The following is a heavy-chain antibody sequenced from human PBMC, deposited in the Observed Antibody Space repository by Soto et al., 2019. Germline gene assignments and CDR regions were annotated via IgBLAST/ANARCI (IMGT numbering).Heavy chain of an antibody. Sequence: EVQLVESGGGLVKPGGSLRFSCAASGFTFSSYSMNWVRQAPGKGLEWVSSISSSSSYIYYADSVKGRFTISRDNAKNSLYLQMNSLRAEDTAVYYCARSCGGDCYSKLAAPGPDAFDIWGQGTMVTVSS. V-gene: IGHV3-21*01. CDR2: ISSSSSYI. CDR3: ARSCGGDCYSKLAAPGPDAFDI. D-gene: IGHD2-21*02. J-gene: IGHJ3*02. CDR1: GFTFSSYS.